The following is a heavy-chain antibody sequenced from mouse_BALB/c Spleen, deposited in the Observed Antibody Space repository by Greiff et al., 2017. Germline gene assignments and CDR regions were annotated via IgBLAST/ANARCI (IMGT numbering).Heavy chain of an antibody. CDR1: GYTFTSYY. J-gene: IGHJ4*01. CDR2: INPSNGGT. V-gene: IGHV1S81*02. Sequence: QVHVKQPGAELVKPGASVKLSCKASGYTFTSYYMYWVKQRPGQGLEWIGGINPSNGGTNFNEKFKSKATLTVDKSSSTAYMQLSSLTSEDSAVYYCTRWLLDYAMDYWGQGTSVTVSS. CDR3: TRWLLDYAMDY. D-gene: IGHD2-3*01.